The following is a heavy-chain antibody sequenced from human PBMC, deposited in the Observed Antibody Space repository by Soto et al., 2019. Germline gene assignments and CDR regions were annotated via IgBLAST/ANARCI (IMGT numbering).Heavy chain of an antibody. J-gene: IGHJ4*02. CDR1: GYTLTELS. D-gene: IGHD2-2*01. V-gene: IGHV1-24*01. CDR2: FDPEDGET. Sequence: ASVKVSCKVSGYTLTELSMHWVRQAPGKGLEWMGGFDPEDGETIYAQKFQGRVTMTEDTSTDTAYMELSSLRSEDTAVYYCATDLGRSRTSTLFDYWGQGTLVTVSS. CDR3: ATDLGRSRTSTLFDY.